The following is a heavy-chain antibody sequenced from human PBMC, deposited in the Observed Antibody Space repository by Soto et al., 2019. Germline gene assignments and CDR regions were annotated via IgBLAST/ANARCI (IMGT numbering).Heavy chain of an antibody. CDR2: ISTSGSST. Sequence: QVQLVESGGGLVKPGGSLRLSCAASGFSFSDYYMSWIRQAPGKGLEWVSLISTSGSSTDYADSVKGRFTISRDNAKNSLSLQMNSLRAEDTAVYYCANLAKNYYHYMDVWGKGTTVTASS. V-gene: IGHV3-11*01. CDR3: ANLAKNYYHYMDV. CDR1: GFSFSDYY. J-gene: IGHJ6*03. D-gene: IGHD1-26*01.